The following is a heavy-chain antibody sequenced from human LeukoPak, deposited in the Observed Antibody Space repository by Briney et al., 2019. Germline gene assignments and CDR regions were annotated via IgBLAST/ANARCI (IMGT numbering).Heavy chain of an antibody. V-gene: IGHV3-11*06. Sequence: GGSLRLSCAASGFTFSDYYMSWIRQAPGKGPEWVSYISSSSSYTNYADSVKGRFTISRDNAKNSLYLQMNSLRAEDTAVYYCASGWFGEGNYWGQGTLVTVSS. CDR1: GFTFSDYY. D-gene: IGHD3-10*01. CDR3: ASGWFGEGNY. CDR2: ISSSSSYT. J-gene: IGHJ4*02.